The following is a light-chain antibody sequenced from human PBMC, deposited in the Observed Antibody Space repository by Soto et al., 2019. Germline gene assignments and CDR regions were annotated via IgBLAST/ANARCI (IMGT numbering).Light chain of an antibody. J-gene: IGKJ1*01. CDR2: AAS. CDR3: QQSYSTPWT. Sequence: DIHVTQSPSSLSASVGDRVTITCRASENIASYLNWYQQKPGKAPTLLVYAASSLETGAPPRFSGSVSGTEFTLTITSVQPDDIATYFCQQSYSTPWTFGQGTKVEL. CDR1: ENIASY. V-gene: IGKV1-39*01.